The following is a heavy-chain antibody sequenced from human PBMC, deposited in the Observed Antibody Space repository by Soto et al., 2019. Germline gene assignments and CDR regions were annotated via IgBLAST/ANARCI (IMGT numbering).Heavy chain of an antibody. CDR2: INAANGDT. Sequence: PSVKVSCTASGYTFTSYGIDWVRQAPGQRLEWMGWINAANGDTKYSPKFQGRVTITRDTSASTAYMELSSLRSEDTAVYYCVRRHVSATGIDWFDPWGQGTLVTV. D-gene: IGHD6-13*01. CDR1: GYTFTSYG. CDR3: VRRHVSATGIDWFDP. J-gene: IGHJ5*02. V-gene: IGHV1-3*01.